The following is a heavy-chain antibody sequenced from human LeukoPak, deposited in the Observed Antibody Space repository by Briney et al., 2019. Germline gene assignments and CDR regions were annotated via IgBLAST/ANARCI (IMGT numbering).Heavy chain of an antibody. CDR3: ARDGSVSYLY. D-gene: IGHD1-26*01. CDR1: GYTFSSYS. Sequence: ASVEVSCKASGYTFSSYSISWVRQAPGQGLEWMGWISAYNGNTIYAQKVKGRVTMTTDTSTSTAYMELRSLRSDDTAIYYCARDGSVSYLYWGQGTLVTASS. CDR2: ISAYNGNT. V-gene: IGHV1-18*01. J-gene: IGHJ4*02.